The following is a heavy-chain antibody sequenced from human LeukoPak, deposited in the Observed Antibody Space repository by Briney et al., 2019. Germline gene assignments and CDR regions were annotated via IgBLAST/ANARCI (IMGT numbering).Heavy chain of an antibody. Sequence: ASVKVSCKASGYDFIGYYMHWVRQAPGQGLEWMGWINPNSGGTNYAQKFQGRVTMTRDTSVSTAYMELSGLRSDDTAVYYCARGAAWRYCRGVRCFAPGYWGQGTLVTVSS. J-gene: IGHJ4*02. V-gene: IGHV1-2*02. CDR1: GYDFIGYY. CDR3: ARGAAWRYCRGVRCFAPGY. D-gene: IGHD2-15*01. CDR2: INPNSGGT.